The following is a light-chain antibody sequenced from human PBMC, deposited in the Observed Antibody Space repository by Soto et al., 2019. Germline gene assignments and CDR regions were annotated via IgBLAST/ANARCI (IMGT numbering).Light chain of an antibody. CDR1: SSNIGARYD. CDR2: DDS. CDR3: QSYDTSLRGSV. V-gene: IGLV1-40*01. J-gene: IGLJ3*02. Sequence: VLTQPPSVSGSPGQRVTISCTGSSSNIGARYDVHWYQQLPGTAPKLLIFDDSIRPSGVPDRFSASTSGTSAFLAITGLQAEDEADYYCQSYDTSLRGSVFGGGTQLTVL.